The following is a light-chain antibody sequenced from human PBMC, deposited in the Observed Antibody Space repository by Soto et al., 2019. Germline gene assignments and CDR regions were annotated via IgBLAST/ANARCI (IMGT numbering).Light chain of an antibody. V-gene: IGKV1-5*03. CDR1: QSISSW. CDR2: KAS. J-gene: IGKJ1*01. CDR3: QQYNDNWT. Sequence: DIQMTQSPSTLSASVGDRVTITCRASQSISSWLAWYQQKPGKAPKLLIYKASTLQSGVPSRFSGSGSGTEFTLAISSLPPDDSATYYCQQYNDNWTFGQGTNVDI.